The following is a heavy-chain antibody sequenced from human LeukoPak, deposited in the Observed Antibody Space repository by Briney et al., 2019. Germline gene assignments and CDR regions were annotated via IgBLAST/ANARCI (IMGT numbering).Heavy chain of an antibody. Sequence: SETLSLTCAVYGASFSGYYWSWIRQPPGKGLEWIGEINHSGSTNYNPSLKSRVTISVDTSKNQFSLKLSSVTAADTAVYYCARGLPHDYDFWSGYYYYGMDVWGQGTTVTVSS. CDR1: GASFSGYY. V-gene: IGHV4-34*01. CDR2: INHSGST. J-gene: IGHJ6*02. D-gene: IGHD3-3*01. CDR3: ARGLPHDYDFWSGYYYYGMDV.